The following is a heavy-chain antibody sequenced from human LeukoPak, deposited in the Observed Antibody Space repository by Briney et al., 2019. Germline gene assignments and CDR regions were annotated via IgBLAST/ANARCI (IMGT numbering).Heavy chain of an antibody. CDR2: IYYSGST. CDR3: ARDGGYGSGTYRFDY. CDR1: GGSISSGVYY. V-gene: IGHV4-31*03. Sequence: SQTLSLTCTVSGGSISSGVYYWSWIRQHPGKGLEWIGYIYYSGSTSYNPSLKSRVTISIDTSKNQFSLKLSSVTAAATAVYYCARDGGYGSGTYRFDYWGEGTLVTVSS. J-gene: IGHJ4*02. D-gene: IGHD3-10*01.